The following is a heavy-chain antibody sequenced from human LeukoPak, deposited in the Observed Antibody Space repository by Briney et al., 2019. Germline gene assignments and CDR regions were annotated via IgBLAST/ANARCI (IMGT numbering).Heavy chain of an antibody. Sequence: SETLSLTCAVSGASISSDIYTWSWVRQPPGEGLEWIGRIYTSGSTNYNPSLKSRVTISVDTSKNQFSLKLSSVTAADTAVYYCARNYYDSSGYYVSDYWGQGTLVTVPS. J-gene: IGHJ4*02. D-gene: IGHD3-22*01. CDR2: IYTSGST. CDR3: ARNYYDSSGYYVSDY. CDR1: GASISSDIYT. V-gene: IGHV4-61*02.